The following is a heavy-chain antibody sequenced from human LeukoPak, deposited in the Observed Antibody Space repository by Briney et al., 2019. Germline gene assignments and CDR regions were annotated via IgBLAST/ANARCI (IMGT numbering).Heavy chain of an antibody. V-gene: IGHV4-59*08. CDR3: ARHDFRSGFDY. CDR1: GRSIDNYY. Sequence: SETLSLTCTVSGRSIDNYYWGWIRQSPGKGLEYIAYIFYNGRTNYNLSLKGRVTISVDTSKNQFSLKLNYVTAADTAVYYCARHDFRSGFDYWGQGALVTVSS. D-gene: IGHD3-3*01. J-gene: IGHJ4*02. CDR2: IFYNGRT.